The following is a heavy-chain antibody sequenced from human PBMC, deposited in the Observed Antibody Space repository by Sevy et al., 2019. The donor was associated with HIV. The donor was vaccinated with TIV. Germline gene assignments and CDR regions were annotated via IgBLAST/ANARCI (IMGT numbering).Heavy chain of an antibody. CDR2: INHSGST. CDR1: GGSFSGYY. D-gene: IGHD2-2*01. Sequence: ETLSLACAVYGGSFSGYYWNWIRHPPGKALEWIGEINHSGSTNYNPSLKSRVTISVDTSKNQFSLKLNSVTAADTAVYYCARAPPVVVVPGAPSWFDPWGQGTLVTVSS. V-gene: IGHV4-34*01. J-gene: IGHJ5*02. CDR3: ARAPPVVVVPGAPSWFDP.